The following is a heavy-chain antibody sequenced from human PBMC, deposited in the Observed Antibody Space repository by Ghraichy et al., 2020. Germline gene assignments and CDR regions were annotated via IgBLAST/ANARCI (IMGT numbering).Heavy chain of an antibody. V-gene: IGHV4-39*02. J-gene: IGHJ5*01. CDR2: IYFSGST. CDR3: ARVRRDGYDQNWFDS. Sequence: SETLSLTCSVSGDSISSMLHFWAWVRQPPGQGLEWVGSIYFSGSTYYNPSLRSRVTISVDTSKNNFSLNVRSVTAADTAVYYCARVRRDGYDQNWFDSWGQGTPVTVSS. D-gene: IGHD5-24*01. CDR1: GDSISSMLHF.